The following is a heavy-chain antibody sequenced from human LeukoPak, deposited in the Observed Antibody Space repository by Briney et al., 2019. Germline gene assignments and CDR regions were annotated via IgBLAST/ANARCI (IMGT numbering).Heavy chain of an antibody. CDR2: IYSGGRT. D-gene: IGHD5-12*01. CDR1: GFTLSSNH. V-gene: IGHV3-66*01. Sequence: PGGSLRLSCAASGFTLSSNHMSWVRQAPGKGVEWVSVIYSGGRTYYSDSVKGRFTISKDNSKNTLYLQMNSLRAEDTAVYYCARGSYSGYDYWGQGTLVTVSS. J-gene: IGHJ4*02. CDR3: ARGSYSGYDY.